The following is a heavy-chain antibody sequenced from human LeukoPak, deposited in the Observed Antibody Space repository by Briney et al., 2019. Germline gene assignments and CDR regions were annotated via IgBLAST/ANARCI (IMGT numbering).Heavy chain of an antibody. CDR3: ARFGSSWVDY. J-gene: IGHJ4*02. CDR2: INPSGGNT. D-gene: IGHD6-13*01. V-gene: IGHV1-46*01. CDR1: GYTFTSYY. Sequence: ASVKVSCKASGYTFTSYYMHWVRQAPGQGLEWMGIINPSGGNTGYAQKFQGRVTMTRNTSISTAYMELSSLRSEDTAVYYCARFGSSWVDYWGQGTLVTVSS.